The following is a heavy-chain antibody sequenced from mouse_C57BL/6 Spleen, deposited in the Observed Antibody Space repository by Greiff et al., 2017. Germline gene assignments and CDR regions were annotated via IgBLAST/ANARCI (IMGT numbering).Heavy chain of an antibody. CDR3: TRSDDYDWFAY. J-gene: IGHJ3*01. V-gene: IGHV1-15*01. CDR1: GYTFTDYE. CDR2: IDPETGGT. D-gene: IGHD2-4*01. Sequence: QVQLKESGAELVRPGASVTLSCKASGYTFTDYEMHWVKQTPVHGLEWIGAIDPETGGTAYNQKFKGKAILTADKSSSTAYMELRSLTSEDSAVYYCTRSDDYDWFAYWGQGTLVTVSA.